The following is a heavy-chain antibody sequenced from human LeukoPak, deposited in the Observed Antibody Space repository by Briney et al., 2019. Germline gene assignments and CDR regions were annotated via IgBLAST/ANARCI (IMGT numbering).Heavy chain of an antibody. V-gene: IGHV1-2*02. J-gene: IGHJ4*02. CDR1: GYTFTVYY. CDR2: INPNSGGT. Sequence: WASVTVSFKASGYTFTVYYMHWVRQAPGQGLEWMGWINPNSGGTNYAQKFQGRVTMTRDTSISTAYMELSSLRSEDTAVYYCARGNYYYDSSGYYLLDYWGQGTLVTVSS. CDR3: ARGNYYYDSSGYYLLDY. D-gene: IGHD3-22*01.